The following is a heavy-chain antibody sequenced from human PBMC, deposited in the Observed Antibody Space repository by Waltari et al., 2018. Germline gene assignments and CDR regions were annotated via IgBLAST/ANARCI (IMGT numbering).Heavy chain of an antibody. D-gene: IGHD3-10*01. Sequence: QVQLVESEGGVVQPGKSLRLSCAASGFTFTTSAMHWVRQAPGKGLEWVAVISNDGNTKHYADSVKGRFTISRDNSKNTVYLQMDSLRPEDTAVFYCARSQTHHSGSPLDYWGQGALVTVSS. J-gene: IGHJ4*02. CDR3: ARSQTHHSGSPLDY. CDR1: GFTFTTSA. V-gene: IGHV3-30*03. CDR2: ISNDGNTK.